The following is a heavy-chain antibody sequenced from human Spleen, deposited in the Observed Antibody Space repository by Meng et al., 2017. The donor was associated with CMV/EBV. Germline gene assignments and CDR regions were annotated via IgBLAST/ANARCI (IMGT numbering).Heavy chain of an antibody. Sequence: LYCAASGFNFIDYYMRWIRQAPGKGLEWVAYIGNSISTIHYADSVKGRFTISRDNAKNSLYLEMNSLRADDTAIYYCARYSNPFDYWGQGTLVTVSS. D-gene: IGHD4-11*01. J-gene: IGHJ4*02. CDR2: IGNSISTI. CDR3: ARYSNPFDY. V-gene: IGHV3-11*01. CDR1: GFNFIDYY.